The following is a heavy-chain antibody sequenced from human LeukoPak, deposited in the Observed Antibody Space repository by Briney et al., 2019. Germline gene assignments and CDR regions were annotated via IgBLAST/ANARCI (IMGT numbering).Heavy chain of an antibody. CDR1: GGSISSYY. Sequence: SETLSLTCTVSGGSISSYYWSWIRQPPGKGLEWIGYIYYSGSTNYNPSLKSRVTISVDTSKNQFSLKLSSVTAADTAVYYCARGRAGSSWYWFDPWGQGTLATVSS. J-gene: IGHJ5*02. CDR3: ARGRAGSSWYWFDP. D-gene: IGHD6-13*01. CDR2: IYYSGST. V-gene: IGHV4-59*01.